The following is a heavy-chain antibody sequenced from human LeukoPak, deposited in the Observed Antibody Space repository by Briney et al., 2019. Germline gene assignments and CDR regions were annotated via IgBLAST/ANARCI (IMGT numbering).Heavy chain of an antibody. V-gene: IGHV3-23*01. Sequence: GGSLRLSCAASGFTFSSYSMNWVRQAPGKGLEWVSAISGGAGSTYYADSVKGRFTISRDNSKNTLYLQMNSLRAEDTAVYYCANLAAAGPRDFDYWGQGTLVTVSS. J-gene: IGHJ4*02. CDR2: ISGGAGST. CDR3: ANLAAAGPRDFDY. CDR1: GFTFSSYS. D-gene: IGHD6-13*01.